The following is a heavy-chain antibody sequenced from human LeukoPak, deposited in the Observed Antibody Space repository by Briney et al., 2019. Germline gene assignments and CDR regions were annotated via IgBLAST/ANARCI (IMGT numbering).Heavy chain of an antibody. Sequence: SETLSLTCAVYGGSFSGYYWSWIRRPPGKGLEWIGEINHSGSTNYNPSLKSRVTISVDTSKNQFSLKLSSVTAADTAVYYCANIAAAYSANYDYWGQGTLVTVSS. V-gene: IGHV4-34*01. CDR2: INHSGST. D-gene: IGHD6-13*01. J-gene: IGHJ4*02. CDR3: ANIAAAYSANYDY. CDR1: GGSFSGYY.